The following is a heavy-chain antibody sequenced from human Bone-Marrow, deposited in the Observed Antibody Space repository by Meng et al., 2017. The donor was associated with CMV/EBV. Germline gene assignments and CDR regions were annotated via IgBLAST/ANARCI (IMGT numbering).Heavy chain of an antibody. CDR3: ARSVEVTDYYYGMDV. D-gene: IGHD5-18*01. CDR2: IIPIFGTA. Sequence: SVKVSCKASGGSFSNHAISWVRQAPGQGLEWMGGIIPIFGTANYAQKFQGRVTITTDESTSTAYMELSSLRSEDTAVYYCARSVEVTDYYYGMDVWGQGTTVTVSS. CDR1: GGSFSNHA. V-gene: IGHV1-69*05. J-gene: IGHJ6*01.